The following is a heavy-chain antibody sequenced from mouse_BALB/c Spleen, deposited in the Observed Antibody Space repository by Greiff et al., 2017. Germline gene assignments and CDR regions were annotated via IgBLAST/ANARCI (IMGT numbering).Heavy chain of an antibody. CDR1: GFTFSDYY. D-gene: IGHD2-14*01. CDR3: ARDEEYEAWFAY. Sequence: EVKLVESGGGLVKPGGSLKLSCAASGFTFSDYYMYWVRQTPEKRLEWVATISDGGSYTYYPDSVKGRFTISRDSAKNNLYLQMSSLKSEDTAMYYCARDEEYEAWFAYWGQGTLVTVSA. CDR2: ISDGGSYT. V-gene: IGHV5-4*02. J-gene: IGHJ3*01.